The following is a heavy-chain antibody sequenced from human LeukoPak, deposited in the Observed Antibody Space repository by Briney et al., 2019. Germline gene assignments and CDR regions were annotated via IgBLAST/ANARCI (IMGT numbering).Heavy chain of an antibody. D-gene: IGHD2-21*01. J-gene: IGHJ3*01. CDR1: GYNFVYFD. CDR2: INPNSGGT. V-gene: IGHV1-2*02. Sequence: ASVKVSCKASGYNFVYFDIYWVRQAPGQGLEWMGWINPNSGGTNYAQKFQDRVTMTWDTSVSTAYMELSSLTSDDTAVYYCASKGDGSCDSSLCQGAFDFWGQGSVVTVSS. CDR3: ASKGDGSCDSSLCQGAFDF.